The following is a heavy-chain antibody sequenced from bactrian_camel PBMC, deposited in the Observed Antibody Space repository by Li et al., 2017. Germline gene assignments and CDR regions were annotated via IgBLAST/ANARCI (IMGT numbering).Heavy chain of an antibody. D-gene: IGHD3*01. J-gene: IGHJ4*01. CDR1: GVTRITVC. V-gene: IGHV3S1*01. Sequence: HVQLVESGGGSVQAGGSLRLSCILSGVTRITVCMGWFRQAPGQGREGVADIDGDGRTTYIDSVKGRFTISKDNDKNILYLQMNNLKRADTAMYYCALDLSPFCTSVFRRYTHLDQGTQV. CDR3: ALDLSPFCTSVFRRYTH. CDR2: IDGDGRT.